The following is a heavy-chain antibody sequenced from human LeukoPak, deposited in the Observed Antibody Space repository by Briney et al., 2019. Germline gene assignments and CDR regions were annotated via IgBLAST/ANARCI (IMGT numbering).Heavy chain of an antibody. CDR3: ARDSGSSSGSYYYFDY. CDR2: IYHSGST. V-gene: IGHV4-4*02. J-gene: IGHJ4*02. CDR1: GGSISSSNW. D-gene: IGHD1-26*01. Sequence: SGTLSLTCAVSGGSISSSNWWSWVRQPPGKGLEWIGEIYHSGSTNYNPSLKSRVTISVDKSKNQFSLKLSSVTAADTAVYYCARDSGSSSGSYYYFDYWGQGTLVTVSS.